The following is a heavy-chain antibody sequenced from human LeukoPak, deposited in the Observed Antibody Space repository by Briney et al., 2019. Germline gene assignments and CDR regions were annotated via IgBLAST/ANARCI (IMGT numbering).Heavy chain of an antibody. CDR1: GYTFTGYY. Sequence: ASVKVSCKASGYTFTGYYMHWVRQAPGQGLEWMGWINPNSGGTNYAQKFQGRVTMTRDTSISTAYMELSRLRSDDTAVYYCVRDRGCSSTSCPSDYWGQGTLVTVSS. V-gene: IGHV1-2*02. CDR2: INPNSGGT. D-gene: IGHD2-2*01. CDR3: VRDRGCSSTSCPSDY. J-gene: IGHJ4*02.